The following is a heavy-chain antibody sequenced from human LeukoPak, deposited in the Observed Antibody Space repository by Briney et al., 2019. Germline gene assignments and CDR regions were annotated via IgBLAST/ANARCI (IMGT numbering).Heavy chain of an antibody. CDR3: ARQLGYYWYFDL. V-gene: IGHV1-46*01. Sequence: ASVKVSCKASGGTFSSYAISWVRQAPGQGLEWMGIINPSGGSTSYAQKFQGRVTMTRDTSTSTVYMELSSLRSEDTAVYYCARQLGYYWYFDLWGRGTLVTVSS. CDR2: INPSGGST. J-gene: IGHJ2*01. CDR1: GGTFSSYA. D-gene: IGHD7-27*01.